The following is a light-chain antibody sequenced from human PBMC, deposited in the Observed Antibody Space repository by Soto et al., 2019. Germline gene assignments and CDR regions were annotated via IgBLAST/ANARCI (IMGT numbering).Light chain of an antibody. J-gene: IGLJ2*01. Sequence: QSALTQPASVSGSPGQSITISCTGTSSDVGGYRYVSWYQQFPDKAPKLMIYEVSNRPSGVSSRFSGSKSGNTASLTISGLQAEDEADYYCSSYTSSGPLVVFGGGTKATVL. V-gene: IGLV2-14*01. CDR2: EVS. CDR1: SSDVGGYRY. CDR3: SSYTSSGPLVV.